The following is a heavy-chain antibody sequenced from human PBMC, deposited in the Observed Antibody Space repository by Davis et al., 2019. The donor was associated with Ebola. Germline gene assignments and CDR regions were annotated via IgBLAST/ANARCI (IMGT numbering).Heavy chain of an antibody. D-gene: IGHD3-10*01. J-gene: IGHJ6*02. CDR1: GGSISSYY. CDR3: ARVLWFGEFHGVGMDV. CDR2: IYYSGST. Sequence: SETLSLTCTVSGGSISSYYWSWIRQPPGKGLEWIGYIYYSGSTNYNPSLKSRVTISVDTSKNQFSLKLSSVTAADTAVYYCARVLWFGEFHGVGMDVWGQGTTVTVSS. V-gene: IGHV4-59*12.